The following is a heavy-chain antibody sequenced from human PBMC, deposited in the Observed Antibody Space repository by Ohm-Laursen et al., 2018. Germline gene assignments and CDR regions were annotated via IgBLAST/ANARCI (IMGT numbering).Heavy chain of an antibody. CDR1: GFSFCSYE. V-gene: IGHV3-48*03. D-gene: IGHD2-21*01. CDR3: ARETHCSSFDI. Sequence: SQRLSCTASGFSFCSYEMNWGRQAPGKGLEWGPPIISGGNITNYRNSVKGRFTVSRDSAKNSLYLQMNRLRAEDTAVYYCARETHCSSFDIWGQGTLVTVSS. J-gene: IGHJ4*02. CDR2: IISGGNIT.